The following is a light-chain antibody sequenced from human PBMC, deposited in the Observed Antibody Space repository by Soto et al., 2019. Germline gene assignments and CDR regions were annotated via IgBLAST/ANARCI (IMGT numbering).Light chain of an antibody. Sequence: EIVMTQSPATLSVSPGERATLSCRASQSVSSNLAWYQQKPGQAPRLLIYGASTRATGIPARFSGSGSGTEFTLTISSVHSEDFAVYYCQQYNNWPFTFGPGTEVDIK. CDR3: QQYNNWPFT. J-gene: IGKJ3*01. V-gene: IGKV3D-15*01. CDR2: GAS. CDR1: QSVSSN.